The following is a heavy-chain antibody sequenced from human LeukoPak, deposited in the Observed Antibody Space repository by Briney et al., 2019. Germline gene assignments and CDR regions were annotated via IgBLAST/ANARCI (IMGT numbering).Heavy chain of an antibody. V-gene: IGHV3-7*03. CDR2: IKQDGSEK. J-gene: IGHJ6*04. CDR3: ARGPSYSSSWSYYYYGMDV. Sequence: GGSLRLSCAASGFTFSSYWISWVRQAPGKGLEWVANIKQDGSEKYYVDSVKGRFTISRDNAKNSLYLQMNSLRAEDTAVYYCARGPSYSSSWSYYYYGMDVWGKGTAVTVSS. CDR1: GFTFSSYW. D-gene: IGHD6-13*01.